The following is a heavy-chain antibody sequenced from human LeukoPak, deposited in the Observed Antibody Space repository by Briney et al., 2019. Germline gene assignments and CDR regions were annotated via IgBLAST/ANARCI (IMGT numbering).Heavy chain of an antibody. CDR2: IYYSGST. D-gene: IGHD3-3*01. CDR3: ARAPYYDFWSGGFYGMDV. CDR1: GGSISSYY. Sequence: SETLSLTCTVSGGSISSYYWSWIRQPPGKGLEWIGYIYYSGSTNYNPSLKSRVTISVDTSKNQFSLKLSSVTAADTAVYYCARAPYYDFWSGGFYGMDVWGQGTTVTVSS. J-gene: IGHJ6*02. V-gene: IGHV4-59*12.